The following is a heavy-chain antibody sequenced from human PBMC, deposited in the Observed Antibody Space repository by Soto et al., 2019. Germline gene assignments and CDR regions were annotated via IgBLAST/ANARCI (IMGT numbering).Heavy chain of an antibody. D-gene: IGHD6-6*01. CDR1: GGSFSGYY. J-gene: IGHJ4*02. Sequence: PSQTLSLTCAVYGGSFSGYYWSWIRQPPGKGLEWIGEINHSGSTNYNPSLKSRVTISVDTSKNQFSLKLSSVTAADTAVYYCARGALPRYSSSSGDPFDYWGQGTLVTVSS. CDR2: INHSGST. CDR3: ARGALPRYSSSSGDPFDY. V-gene: IGHV4-34*01.